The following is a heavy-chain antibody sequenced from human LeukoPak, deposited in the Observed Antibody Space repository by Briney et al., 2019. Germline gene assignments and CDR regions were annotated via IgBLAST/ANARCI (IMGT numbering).Heavy chain of an antibody. CDR2: INPNSGGT. Sequence: GASVKVSCKASGYAFTGYYMHWVRQAPGQGLEWMGWINPNSGGTNYAQKFQGRVTMTRDTSISTAYMELSRLRSDDTAVYYCARMRATITMVRGVITRELDYWGQGTLVIVSS. CDR3: ARMRATITMVRGVITRELDY. J-gene: IGHJ4*02. D-gene: IGHD3-10*01. V-gene: IGHV1-2*02. CDR1: GYAFTGYY.